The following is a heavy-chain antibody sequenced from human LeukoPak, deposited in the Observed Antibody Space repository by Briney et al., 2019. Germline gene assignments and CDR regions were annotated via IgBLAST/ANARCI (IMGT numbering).Heavy chain of an antibody. CDR3: AALTYSYGFWWFDP. Sequence: SETLPLTCTVSGGSISSYYWSWIRQPPGKGLEWIGYIYISGSTNYNPSLTSRVTISVDTSKNQFSLKLSSVTAADTAVYYCAALTYSYGFWWFDPWGQGTLVTVSS. CDR1: GGSISSYY. V-gene: IGHV4-4*09. CDR2: IYISGST. J-gene: IGHJ5*02. D-gene: IGHD5-18*01.